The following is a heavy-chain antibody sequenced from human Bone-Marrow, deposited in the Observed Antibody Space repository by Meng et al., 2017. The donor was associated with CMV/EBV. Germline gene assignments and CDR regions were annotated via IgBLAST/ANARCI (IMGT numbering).Heavy chain of an antibody. Sequence: GESLKISCAASGFTFSSYAMSWVRQAPGKGLEWVSAISGSGGSTYYADSVKGRFTISRDNSKNTLYLQMNSLRADDTAVYYCARRGIAALNDAFGIWGQGTMVTVSS. CDR3: ARRGIAALNDAFGI. CDR2: ISGSGGST. V-gene: IGHV3-23*01. D-gene: IGHD6-13*01. J-gene: IGHJ3*02. CDR1: GFTFSSYA.